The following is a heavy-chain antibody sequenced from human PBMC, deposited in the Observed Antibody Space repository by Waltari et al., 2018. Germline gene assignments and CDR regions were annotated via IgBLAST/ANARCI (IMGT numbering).Heavy chain of an antibody. Sequence: QVQLVQSGAEVKKPGASVKISCKTSEYTFTSSYIHWVRPAPGQGLEWMGIINPSGGSTIYAQKFQGRGTMTRDTSTSTGYMELSSLRSEDTAVYYCARDTGALWMDVWGQGTTVTVSS. CDR1: EYTFTSSY. CDR2: INPSGGST. D-gene: IGHD2-21*01. CDR3: ARDTGALWMDV. J-gene: IGHJ6*02. V-gene: IGHV1-46*01.